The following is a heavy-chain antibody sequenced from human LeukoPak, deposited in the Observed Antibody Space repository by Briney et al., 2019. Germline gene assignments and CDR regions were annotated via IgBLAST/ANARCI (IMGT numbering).Heavy chain of an antibody. V-gene: IGHV3-7*04. Sequence: GGSLRLSCAVSGLTFSSSWMDWVRQAPGKGLEWVASINPDGNKKYSADSVKGRFTISRDNAENSLYLQMNGLRAEDTAVYYCARGDFDYWGQGTLVTDSS. CDR3: ARGDFDY. CDR2: INPDGNKK. J-gene: IGHJ4*02. CDR1: GLTFSSSW.